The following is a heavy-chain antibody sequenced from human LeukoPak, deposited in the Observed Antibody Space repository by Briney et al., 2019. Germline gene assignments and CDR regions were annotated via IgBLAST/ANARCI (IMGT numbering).Heavy chain of an antibody. CDR3: ARDPYGGGNYPPDY. CDR1: GFNFSSYS. D-gene: IGHD1-26*01. V-gene: IGHV3-21*04. J-gene: IGHJ4*02. CDR2: ISSSSSFR. Sequence: GGSLRLSCAASGFNFSSYSMNWVRQAPGKGLEWVSSISSSSSFRYYADSVKGRFTISRDNAKNSLYLQMNSLRVEDTALYYCARDPYGGGNYPPDYWGQGILVTVSS.